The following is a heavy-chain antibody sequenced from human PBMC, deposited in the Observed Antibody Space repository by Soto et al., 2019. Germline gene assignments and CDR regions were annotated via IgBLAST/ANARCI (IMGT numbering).Heavy chain of an antibody. V-gene: IGHV3-30*18. D-gene: IGHD5-18*01. Sequence: GWSLRLSCAASGFTFSSYGMHWVRQAPGKGLEWVAVISYDGSNKYYADSVKGRFTISRDNSKNTLYLQMNSLRAEDTAVYYCEKDSGNTAVAIDYYFGMDGWGKGNPVTVS. CDR1: GFTFSSYG. CDR3: EKDSGNTAVAIDYYFGMDG. CDR2: ISYDGSNK. J-gene: IGHJ6*04.